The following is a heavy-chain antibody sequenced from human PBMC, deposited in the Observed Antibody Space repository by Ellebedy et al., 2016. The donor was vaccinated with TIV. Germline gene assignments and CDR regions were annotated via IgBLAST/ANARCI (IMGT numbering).Heavy chain of an antibody. J-gene: IGHJ4*02. CDR2: INHSGST. Sequence: SETLSLTXAVYGGSFSDYSWNWIRQLPGKGLEWIGEINHSGSTSYNPSLKSRATISVDTSKNQFSLKLKSVTAADTAVYYCARESDYFFEYWGQGTLVTVSS. CDR1: GGSFSDYS. CDR3: ARESDYFFEY. V-gene: IGHV4-34*01. D-gene: IGHD2-21*02.